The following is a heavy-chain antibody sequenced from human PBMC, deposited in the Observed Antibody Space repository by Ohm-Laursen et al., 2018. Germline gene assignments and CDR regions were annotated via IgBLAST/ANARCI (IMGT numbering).Heavy chain of an antibody. CDR2: ISRSGSTI. D-gene: IGHD3-10*01. CDR3: AKASNYYGSGSYYGYFDF. V-gene: IGHV3-11*04. Sequence: GSLRLSCTASGFTFSDYYMSWIRQAPGKGLEWVSYISRSGSTIYYADSVKGRFTISRDNAKNSLYLQMNSLRAEDTAVYYCAKASNYYGSGSYYGYFDFWGQGTLVTVSS. CDR1: GFTFSDYY. J-gene: IGHJ4*02.